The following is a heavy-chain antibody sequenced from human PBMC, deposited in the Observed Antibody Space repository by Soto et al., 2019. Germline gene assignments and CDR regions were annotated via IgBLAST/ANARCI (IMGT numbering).Heavy chain of an antibody. CDR3: ARGRGWGYYDH. V-gene: IGHV4-31*03. CDR2: ISSRGST. CDR1: GASISSDGYY. D-gene: IGHD6-19*01. Sequence: QVQLQESGPGLVKPSQTLSLTCTVSGASISSDGYYWNWIRQHPGKGLEWIGYISSRGSTYYNPSLRSRLDISLDTSGNQFSLNLSSVTAADTAVYYCARGRGWGYYDHWGQETLVTVSS. J-gene: IGHJ4*02.